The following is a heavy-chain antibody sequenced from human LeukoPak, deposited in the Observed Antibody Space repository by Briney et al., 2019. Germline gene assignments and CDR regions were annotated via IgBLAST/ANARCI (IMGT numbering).Heavy chain of an antibody. CDR3: ARVSPPASSGMDV. CDR2: INPNSGGT. D-gene: IGHD2-2*01. V-gene: IGHV1-2*06. Sequence: ASVKVSCKASGYTFTDYYLHWVRQAPGQGLEWTGRINPNSGGTNYAQNFQGRVTMTRDTSINTAYMELSRLRSDDTAMYYCARVSPPASSGMDVWGQGTTVIVSS. J-gene: IGHJ6*02. CDR1: GYTFTDYY.